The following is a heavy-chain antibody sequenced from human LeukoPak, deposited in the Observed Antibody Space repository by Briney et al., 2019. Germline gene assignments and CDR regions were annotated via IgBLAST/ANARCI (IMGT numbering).Heavy chain of an antibody. CDR1: GESFSGYY. CDR2: INHSGST. V-gene: IGHV4-34*01. Sequence: PSETLSLTCAVYGESFSGYYWSWIRQPPGKGLEWIGDINHSGSTNYNPSLKSRVTISVDTSKNQFSLNLNSVTAADTAVYYCARGRGRDFDHWGQGTLVTVSS. D-gene: IGHD2-15*01. CDR3: ARGRGRDFDH. J-gene: IGHJ4*02.